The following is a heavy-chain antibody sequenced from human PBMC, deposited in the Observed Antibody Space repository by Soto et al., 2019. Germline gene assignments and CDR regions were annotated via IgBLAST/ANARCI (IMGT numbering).Heavy chain of an antibody. D-gene: IGHD6-19*01. CDR3: AKVNPGGGGWSAPGVYFDY. CDR2: ISGSGGST. J-gene: IGHJ4*02. Sequence: GGSLRLSCAASGFTFSSYAMSWVRQAPGKGLEWVSAISGSGGSTYYADSVKGRFTISRDNSKNTLYLQMNSLRAEDTAVYYCAKVNPGGGGWSAPGVYFDYWGQGTLVTVSS. CDR1: GFTFSSYA. V-gene: IGHV3-23*01.